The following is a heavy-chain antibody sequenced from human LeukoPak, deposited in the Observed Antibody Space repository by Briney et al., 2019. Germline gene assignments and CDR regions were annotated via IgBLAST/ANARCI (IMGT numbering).Heavy chain of an antibody. CDR1: GGSISSYY. CDR2: IYYSGST. V-gene: IGHV4-59*01. CDR3: ARFSQYYDSPTHYLDY. Sequence: SETLSLTCTVSGGSISSYYWSWIRQPPGKGLEWIGYIYYSGSTNYNPSLKGRVTISVDTSKNQFSLKLSSVTAADTAVYYCARFSQYYDSPTHYLDYWGQGILVTVSS. D-gene: IGHD2/OR15-2a*01. J-gene: IGHJ4*02.